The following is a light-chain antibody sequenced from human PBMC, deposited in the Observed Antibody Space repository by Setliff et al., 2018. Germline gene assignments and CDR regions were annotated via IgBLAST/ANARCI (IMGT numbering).Light chain of an antibody. CDR1: SSDVGGYNH. CDR3: SSYAGSNNPYV. Sequence: QSALTQPASVSGSPGQSITISCTGSSSDVGGYNHVSWYQQHPGKAPKLMIYDVGKRPSGVSNRFSGSKSGNTASLTVSGLQAEDGADYYCSSYAGSNNPYVFGTGTKVTVL. CDR2: DVG. J-gene: IGLJ1*01. V-gene: IGLV2-14*01.